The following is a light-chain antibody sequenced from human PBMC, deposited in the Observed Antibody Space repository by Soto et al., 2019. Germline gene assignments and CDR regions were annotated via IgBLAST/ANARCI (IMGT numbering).Light chain of an antibody. V-gene: IGKV1-39*01. CDR3: HQSFSDPWT. CDR1: QSFNTW. Sequence: DVQMTQSPSSLSPSVGDRVTITCRASQSFNTWLGWYQQKPGKAPKLLIYAASTLHGGVPSRFSGSGSGTDFALTISSLQPEDFATYYCHQSFSDPWTFGQGTKVDI. J-gene: IGKJ1*01. CDR2: AAS.